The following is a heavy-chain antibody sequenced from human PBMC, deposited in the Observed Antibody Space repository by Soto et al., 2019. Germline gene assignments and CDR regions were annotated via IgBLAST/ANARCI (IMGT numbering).Heavy chain of an antibody. V-gene: IGHV5-51*01. J-gene: IGHJ5*02. Sequence: LKISCKGSGYSFTSYWIGWVRQMPGKGLEWMGIIYPGDSDTRYSPSFQGQVTISADKSISTAYLQWSSLKASDTAMYYCARLPDYGDYGGWFDPWGQGTLVTVSS. CDR1: GYSFTSYW. D-gene: IGHD4-17*01. CDR3: ARLPDYGDYGGWFDP. CDR2: IYPGDSDT.